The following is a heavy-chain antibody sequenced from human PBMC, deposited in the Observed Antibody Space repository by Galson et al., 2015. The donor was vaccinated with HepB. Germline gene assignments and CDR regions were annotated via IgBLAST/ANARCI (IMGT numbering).Heavy chain of an antibody. CDR2: IYSGGST. CDR3: ARVHSSSWPPRSRYYYYYYMDV. V-gene: IGHV3-53*01. CDR1: GFTVSSNY. J-gene: IGHJ6*03. D-gene: IGHD6-13*01. Sequence: SLRLSCAASGFTVSSNYMSWVRQAPGKGLEWVSVIYSGGSTYYADSVKGRFTISRDNSKNTLYLQMNSLRAEYTAVYYCARVHSSSWPPRSRYYYYYYMDVWGKGTTVTVSS.